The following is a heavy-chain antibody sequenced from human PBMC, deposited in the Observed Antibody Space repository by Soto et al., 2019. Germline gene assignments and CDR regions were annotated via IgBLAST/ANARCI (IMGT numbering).Heavy chain of an antibody. CDR1: GFTFDNCA. CDR2: ISGSGGST. D-gene: IGHD6-19*01. Sequence: GGSLRLSCAASGFTFDNCAMSWVRQAPGKGLEWILGISGSGGSTYYADSVKGRFTISRDNSKNTVYLQMNSLRADDTAVYYCAKGKTSGWYYFDFWSQGTLVTVSS. V-gene: IGHV3-23*01. J-gene: IGHJ4*02. CDR3: AKGKTSGWYYFDF.